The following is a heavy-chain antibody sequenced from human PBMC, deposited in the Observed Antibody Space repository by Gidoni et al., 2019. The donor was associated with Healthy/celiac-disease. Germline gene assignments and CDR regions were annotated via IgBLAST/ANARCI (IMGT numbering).Heavy chain of an antibody. V-gene: IGHV3-15*01. CDR1: GFTVSNAW. J-gene: IGHJ4*02. D-gene: IGHD5-12*01. Sequence: EVQLVESGGGLVKPGGSLRLSCAASGFTVSNAWMSCVRQAPGKGLECVGRIKSKTDGGTTDYAAPVKGRFTISRDDSKNTLYLQMNSLKTEDTAVYYCTIHRGYSLFDYWGQGTLVTVSS. CDR3: TIHRGYSLFDY. CDR2: IKSKTDGGTT.